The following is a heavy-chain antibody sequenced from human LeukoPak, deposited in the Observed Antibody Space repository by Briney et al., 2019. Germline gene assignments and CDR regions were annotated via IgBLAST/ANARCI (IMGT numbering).Heavy chain of an antibody. CDR2: IIPILGVP. V-gene: IGHV1-69*04. D-gene: IGHD4/OR15-4a*01. Sequence: ASVKVSCKASGGTFSSNAVSWVRQAPGQGLEWMGKIIPILGVPNYAQRFQGTVTITADKSTSTAYMELSSLRSADTAVYYCAISTLTMWEGPWDIWGPGTMVTVSS. CDR1: GGTFSSNA. CDR3: AISTLTMWEGPWDI. J-gene: IGHJ3*02.